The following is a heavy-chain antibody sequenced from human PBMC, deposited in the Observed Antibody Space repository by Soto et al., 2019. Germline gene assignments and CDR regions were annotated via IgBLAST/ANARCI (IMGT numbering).Heavy chain of an antibody. CDR2: IYSGGST. V-gene: IGHV3-53*01. J-gene: IGHJ4*02. Sequence: VRQAPGQGLEWVSVIYSGGSTYYADSVKGRFTISRDNSKNTLYLQMNSLRAEDTAVYYCARARGWYIDYWGQGTLVTVSS. D-gene: IGHD6-19*01. CDR3: ARARGWYIDY.